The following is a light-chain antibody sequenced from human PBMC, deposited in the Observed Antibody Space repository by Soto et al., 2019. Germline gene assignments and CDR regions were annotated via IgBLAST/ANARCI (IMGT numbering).Light chain of an antibody. V-gene: IGKV1-27*01. Sequence: DIQMTQSPSSLSASVGDRVTITCRASQSISSYLNWYQQKPGKVPKLLIYAASTLQSGVPSRFSGSGSGTEFTLTISSLQPDDFATYYCQQYMSYSFGQGTKVDIK. CDR2: AAS. CDR1: QSISSY. J-gene: IGKJ1*01. CDR3: QQYMSYS.